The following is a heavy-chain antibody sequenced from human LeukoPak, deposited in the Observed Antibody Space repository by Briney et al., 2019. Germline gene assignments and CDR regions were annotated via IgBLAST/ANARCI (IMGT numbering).Heavy chain of an antibody. CDR1: GFTFSNAW. CDR2: IKSKTDGGTT. J-gene: IGHJ5*02. Sequence: GGSLRPSCAASGFTFSNAWMSWVRQAPGKGLEWVGRIKSKTDGGTTDYAAPVKGRFTISRDDSKNTLYLQMNSLKTEDTAVYYCTTDGVLYGDSLFPWGQGTLVTVSS. CDR3: TTDGVLYGDSLFP. D-gene: IGHD4-17*01. V-gene: IGHV3-15*01.